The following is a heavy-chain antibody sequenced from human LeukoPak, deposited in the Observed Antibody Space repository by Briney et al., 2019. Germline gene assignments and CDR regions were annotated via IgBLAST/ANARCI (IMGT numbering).Heavy chain of an antibody. J-gene: IGHJ4*02. V-gene: IGHV3-74*01. CDR2: ISSDGGIT. CDR3: ARVTGATLDN. Sequence: GGSLRLSCAASGFTFSSYWMHWVRQAPGKGLVWVSRISSDGGITTYADSVKGRFTISRDNARNTLYLQMDSLRAEDTAVYYCARVTGATLDNWGQGTLVTVSS. CDR1: GFTFSSYW. D-gene: IGHD4/OR15-4a*01.